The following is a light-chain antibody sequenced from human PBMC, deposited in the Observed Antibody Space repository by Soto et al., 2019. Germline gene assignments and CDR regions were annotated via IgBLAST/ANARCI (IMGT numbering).Light chain of an antibody. CDR3: QQYNNWPHPRT. J-gene: IGKJ1*01. CDR2: GAS. V-gene: IGKV3-15*01. Sequence: EIVMTQSPATLSVSPGERATLSCRASQSVSSNLAWYQQKPGQAPRLLIYGASTRATGIPARFSGSGSGTEFTLTISSLQSEDFAVYYCQQYNNWPHPRTFGQGTKVEIK. CDR1: QSVSSN.